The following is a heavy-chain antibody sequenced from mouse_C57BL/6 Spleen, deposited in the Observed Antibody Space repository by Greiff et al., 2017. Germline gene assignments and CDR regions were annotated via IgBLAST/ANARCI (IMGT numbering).Heavy chain of an antibody. V-gene: IGHV1-12*01. CDR2: IYPGNGDT. J-gene: IGHJ4*01. Sequence: QVQLKESGAELVRPGASVKMSCKASGYTFTSYNMHWVKQTPRQGLEWIGAIYPGNGDTSYNQKFKGKATLTVDKSSSTAYMQLSSLTSEDSAVYFCARHDYTDYAMDFWGQGTSVTVSS. CDR3: ARHDYTDYAMDF. CDR1: GYTFTSYN. D-gene: IGHD2-4*01.